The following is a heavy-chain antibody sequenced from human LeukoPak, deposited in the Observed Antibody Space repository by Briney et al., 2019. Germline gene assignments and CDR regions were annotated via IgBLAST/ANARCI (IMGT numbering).Heavy chain of an antibody. Sequence: GASVKVSCKASGYTFSSNYMHWVRQAPEQGLEWMGIINPSGGSTNYAQKFQGRVTMTRDTSTSTVYMELSSLRSEDTAVYYCARGPRITLVRGGQWYYYMDVWGKGTTVTISS. CDR1: GYTFSSNY. CDR2: INPSGGST. CDR3: ARGPRITLVRGGQWYYYMDV. D-gene: IGHD3-10*01. V-gene: IGHV1-46*01. J-gene: IGHJ6*03.